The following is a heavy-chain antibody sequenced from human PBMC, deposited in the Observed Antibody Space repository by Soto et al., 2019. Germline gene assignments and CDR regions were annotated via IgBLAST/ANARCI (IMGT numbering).Heavy chain of an antibody. CDR3: ARSVFP. CDR1: SDCISRGWSY. CDR2: IYYSGST. J-gene: IGHJ5*02. Sequence: PSETRSLACPVSSDCISRGWSYWSWIRQHPGKGLEWIGYIYYSGSTYYKPSLKSRVTISVDTSKNQFSLKLSSVTAADTAVYYYARSVFPWGRGTLVTVSS. V-gene: IGHV4-31*03.